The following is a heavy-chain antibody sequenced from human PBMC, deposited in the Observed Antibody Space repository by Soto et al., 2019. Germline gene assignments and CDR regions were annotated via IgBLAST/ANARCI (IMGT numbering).Heavy chain of an antibody. D-gene: IGHD6-13*01. CDR3: ARQSSSWYEGYFDY. CDR2: IYYSGST. Sequence: PSETLSLTCTVSGGSISSYYWSWIRQPPGKGLEWIGYIYYSGSTNYNPSLKSRVTISVDTSKNQFSLKLSSVTAADTAVYYCARQSSSWYEGYFDYWGQGTLVTVSS. CDR1: GGSISSYY. V-gene: IGHV4-59*08. J-gene: IGHJ4*02.